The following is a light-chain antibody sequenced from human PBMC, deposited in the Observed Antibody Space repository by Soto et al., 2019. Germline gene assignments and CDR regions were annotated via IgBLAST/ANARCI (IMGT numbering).Light chain of an antibody. V-gene: IGKV3-20*01. Sequence: EIVLTQSPGTLSLSPGERATLSCRASQSVSSSYLAWYQQKPGQAPRLLIYGASSRATGIPDRFSGSGSGKDFTLTISRLEPEDFAVYYCQQYGHSPRTFGQGTKVDIK. J-gene: IGKJ1*01. CDR3: QQYGHSPRT. CDR2: GAS. CDR1: QSVSSSY.